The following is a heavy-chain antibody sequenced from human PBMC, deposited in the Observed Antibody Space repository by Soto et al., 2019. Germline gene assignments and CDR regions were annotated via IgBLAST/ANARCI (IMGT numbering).Heavy chain of an antibody. CDR2: ISGSGGST. Sequence: GGSLRLSCAASGFTFSSYAMSWVRQAPGKGLEWVSAISGSGGSTYYADSVKGRFTISRDNSKNTLYLQMNSLRAEDTAVYYCAKDITRDDDIVLMVYATRPIDYWGQGTLVTVSS. CDR3: AKDITRDDDIVLMVYATRPIDY. D-gene: IGHD2-8*01. V-gene: IGHV3-23*01. CDR1: GFTFSSYA. J-gene: IGHJ4*02.